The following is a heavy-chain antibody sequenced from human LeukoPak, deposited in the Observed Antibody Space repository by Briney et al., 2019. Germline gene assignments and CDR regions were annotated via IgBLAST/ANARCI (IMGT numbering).Heavy chain of an antibody. V-gene: IGHV3-23*01. CDR2: ISGDGRDI. J-gene: IGHJ4*02. Sequence: AGGSLRLSCAASAFTFSSYGMSWVRQAPGKGLEWVSAISGDGRDIFYADAVKGRFTISRDNSKNTLYLQMNSLRAEDTAVYYCARDGYNWNDLDHWGQGTLVTVSS. D-gene: IGHD1-20*01. CDR1: AFTFSSYG. CDR3: ARDGYNWNDLDH.